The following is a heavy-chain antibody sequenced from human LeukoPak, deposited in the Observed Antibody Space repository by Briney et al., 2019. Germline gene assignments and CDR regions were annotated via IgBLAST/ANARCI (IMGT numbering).Heavy chain of an antibody. CDR1: GFTFSSYA. J-gene: IGHJ5*02. CDR3: TKDPNGDYIGAFDP. Sequence: PGGSLRLSCAVSGFTFSSYAMSWVRQAPGKGLVWVSSITGGHYATYNTDSVKGRFTISRDNAKNTLYLQMNSLRADDTAIYYCTKDPNGDYIGAFDPWGQGTLVTVSS. CDR2: ITGGHYAT. V-gene: IGHV3-23*01. D-gene: IGHD4-17*01.